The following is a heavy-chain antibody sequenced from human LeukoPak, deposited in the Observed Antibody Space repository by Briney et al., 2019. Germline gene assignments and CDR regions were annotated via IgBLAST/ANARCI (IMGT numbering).Heavy chain of an antibody. D-gene: IGHD6-13*01. CDR3: ARAIAAANWFDS. CDR2: VYYSGST. V-gene: IGHV4-39*01. CDR1: GGSISSSSYY. J-gene: IGHJ5*01. Sequence: SETLSLTCTVSGGSISSSSYYWGWIRQPPGKGLEWIGSVYYSGSTYYNPSLKSRVIISVDTSKNQFSLKLSSVTAADTAVYDCARAIAAANWFDSWGQGTLVTVSS.